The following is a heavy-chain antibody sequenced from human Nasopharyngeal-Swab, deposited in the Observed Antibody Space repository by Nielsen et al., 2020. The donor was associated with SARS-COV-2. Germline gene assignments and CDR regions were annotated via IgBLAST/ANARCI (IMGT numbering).Heavy chain of an antibody. V-gene: IGHV3-9*01. CDR2: ISWNSGSI. Sequence: GGSLRLSCAASGFTFDDYAMHWVRQAPGKGLEWVSGISWNSGSIGYADSVKGRFTISRDNAKNYLYLQMNSLRAEDTALYYCAKDEAAGIAYWGQGTLVTVSS. D-gene: IGHD6-13*01. CDR3: AKDEAAGIAY. J-gene: IGHJ4*02. CDR1: GFTFDDYA.